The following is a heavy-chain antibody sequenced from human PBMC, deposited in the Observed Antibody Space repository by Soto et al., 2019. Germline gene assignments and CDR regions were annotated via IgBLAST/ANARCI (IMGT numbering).Heavy chain of an antibody. Sequence: QVQLVESGGGVVQPGRSLRLSCAASGFTFSSYGMHWVRQAPGKGLEWVAVISYDGSNKYYADSVKGRFTISRDNSKNTLYLQMNSLRAEDTAVYYCATAPEYYFDYWGKGTLVTVSS. J-gene: IGHJ4*02. CDR2: ISYDGSNK. CDR1: GFTFSSYG. D-gene: IGHD3-10*01. CDR3: ATAPEYYFDY. V-gene: IGHV3-30*03.